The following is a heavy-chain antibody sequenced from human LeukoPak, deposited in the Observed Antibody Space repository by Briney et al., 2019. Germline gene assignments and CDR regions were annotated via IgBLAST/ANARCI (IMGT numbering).Heavy chain of an antibody. J-gene: IGHJ4*02. Sequence: ASVKVSCKASGYTFTGYYMHWVRQAPGQGLEWTGWISAYNGNTNYAQKLQGRVTMTTDTSTSTAYMELRSLRSDDTAVYYCAREELPTPFVPATGLDYWGQGTLVTVSS. V-gene: IGHV1-18*04. D-gene: IGHD2-2*01. CDR2: ISAYNGNT. CDR3: AREELPTPFVPATGLDY. CDR1: GYTFTGYY.